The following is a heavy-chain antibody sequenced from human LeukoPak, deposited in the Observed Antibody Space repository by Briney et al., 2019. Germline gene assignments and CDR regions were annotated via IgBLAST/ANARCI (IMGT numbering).Heavy chain of an antibody. Sequence: SETLSLTCTVSGGSISSYYWSWIRQPPGKGLEWIGYIYYTGSINYNPSLKSRVTISVDTSKNQSSLKLSSVTAADTAVYYCARAGAGNEYVGLFDYWGQGTLVTVSS. CDR3: ARAGAGNEYVGLFDY. V-gene: IGHV4-59*01. J-gene: IGHJ4*02. D-gene: IGHD3-16*01. CDR2: IYYTGSI. CDR1: GGSISSYY.